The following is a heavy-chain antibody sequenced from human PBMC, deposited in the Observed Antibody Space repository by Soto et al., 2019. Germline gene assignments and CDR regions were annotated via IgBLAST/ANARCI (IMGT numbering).Heavy chain of an antibody. J-gene: IGHJ4*02. D-gene: IGHD5-12*01. CDR1: GFAFSSDA. CDR2: ISGSGDNT. V-gene: IGHV3-23*01. Sequence: GGSLRLSCAATGFAFSSDAMNWVRQTPGKGLEWVSGISGSGDNTYYADSVKGGFIISRDNSKNTLYLQVNGLRVEDTAVYYCAKSPRGGSEAPWDYWGKGTQVTVSS. CDR3: AKSPRGGSEAPWDY.